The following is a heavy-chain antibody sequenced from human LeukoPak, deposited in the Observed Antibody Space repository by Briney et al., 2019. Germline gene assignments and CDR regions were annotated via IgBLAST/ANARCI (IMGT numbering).Heavy chain of an antibody. CDR2: IHTSGST. D-gene: IGHD5-12*01. Sequence: SETLSLTCTVSGGSISSYYWSWIRQPAGKGLEGIGRIHTSGSTTYNPSLKSRVTMSVDTSKNQFSLKLSSVTAADTAVYYCARVGPGVVATISLGYYYYYYMDVWGKGTTVTVSS. CDR1: GGSISSYY. CDR3: ARVGPGVVATISLGYYYYYYMDV. V-gene: IGHV4-4*07. J-gene: IGHJ6*03.